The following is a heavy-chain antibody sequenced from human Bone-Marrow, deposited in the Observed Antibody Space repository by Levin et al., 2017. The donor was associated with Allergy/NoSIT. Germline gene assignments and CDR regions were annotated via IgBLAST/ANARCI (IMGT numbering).Heavy chain of an antibody. D-gene: IGHD3-9*01. CDR2: VYFSGST. CDR1: GDSIISATYY. V-gene: IGHV4-39*02. CDR3: ARVPALRFLDWFLDY. J-gene: IGHJ4*02. Sequence: SSETLSLTCTVSGDSIISATYYWGWVRQPPGKGLEWIGSVYFSGSTYLSPFLKSRVTMSVDTSRSHFSLNLSSVTAADTAVYYGARVPALRFLDWFLDYWGRGVLVTVSS.